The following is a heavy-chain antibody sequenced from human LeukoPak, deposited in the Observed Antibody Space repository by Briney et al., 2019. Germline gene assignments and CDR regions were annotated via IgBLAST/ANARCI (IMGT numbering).Heavy chain of an antibody. J-gene: IGHJ4*02. Sequence: GGPLSLSCEASGFPFSNAWMTGVRRAPGRGREGVGRIKSKTAGGTIDYAAPVKGRFTISRDDSKNTLYLQMNSLKTEDTAVYYCTTGESMVGSTIHIRWADWGQGTLLTVSS. V-gene: IGHV3-15*01. CDR3: TTGESMVGSTIHIRWAD. CDR2: IKSKTAGGTI. CDR1: GFPFSNAW. D-gene: IGHD1-26*01.